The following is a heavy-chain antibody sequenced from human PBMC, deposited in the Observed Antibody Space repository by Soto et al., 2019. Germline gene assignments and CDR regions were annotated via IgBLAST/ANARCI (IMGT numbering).Heavy chain of an antibody. CDR1: GFTFSSYA. Sequence: GGSLRLSCAASGFTFSSYAMSWVRQAPGKGLEWVSAISGSGGSTYYADSVKGRFTISRDNSKNTLYLQMNSLRAEETAVYYCAKDVHFGAALRYYYYYGMDVWGQGTTVTVSS. CDR2: ISGSGGST. CDR3: AKDVHFGAALRYYYYYGMDV. J-gene: IGHJ6*02. V-gene: IGHV3-23*01. D-gene: IGHD3-16*01.